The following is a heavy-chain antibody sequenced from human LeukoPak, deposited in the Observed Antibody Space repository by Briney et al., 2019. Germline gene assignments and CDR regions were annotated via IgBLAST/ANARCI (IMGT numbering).Heavy chain of an antibody. J-gene: IGHJ4*02. CDR2: IYPGDSET. CDR3: ARWYNTDWYNEGLVY. Sequence: GESLKISCKGSGYKFTTYWIGWVRQMPGKGLEWMGIIYPGDSETRYSPSFQGQVTILADKSIRTAYLQWSSLKASDTAVYYCARWYNTDWYNEGLVYWGQGTLVTVSS. CDR1: GYKFTTYW. D-gene: IGHD6-19*01. V-gene: IGHV5-51*01.